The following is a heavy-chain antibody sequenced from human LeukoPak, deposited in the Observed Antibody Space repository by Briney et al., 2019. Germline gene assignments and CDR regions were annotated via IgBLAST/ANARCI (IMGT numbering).Heavy chain of an antibody. CDR2: IYTSGST. Sequence: SETLSLTCTVSGGSISSYYWSWIRQPAGQGLEWIGRIYTSGSTNYNPSLKSRVTMSVGTSKNQFSLKLSSVTAADTAVYYCARGKTGSSSSRAQTIDYWGQGTLVTVSS. CDR1: GGSISSYY. V-gene: IGHV4-4*07. J-gene: IGHJ4*02. D-gene: IGHD6-13*01. CDR3: ARGKTGSSSSRAQTIDY.